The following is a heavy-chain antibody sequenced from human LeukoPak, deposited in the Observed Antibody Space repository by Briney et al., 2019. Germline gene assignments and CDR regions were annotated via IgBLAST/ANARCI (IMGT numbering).Heavy chain of an antibody. J-gene: IGHJ6*02. CDR1: GFTFSSYS. CDR3: ARGLNSDIVATPPYGMDV. Sequence: GGSLRLSCAASGFTFSSYSMNWVRQAPGKGLEWVSSISSSSSYIYYADSVKGRFTISRDNAKNSLYLQMNSLRAEDTAVYYCARGLNSDIVATPPYGMDVWGQGTTVTVSS. D-gene: IGHD5-12*01. V-gene: IGHV3-21*01. CDR2: ISSSSSYI.